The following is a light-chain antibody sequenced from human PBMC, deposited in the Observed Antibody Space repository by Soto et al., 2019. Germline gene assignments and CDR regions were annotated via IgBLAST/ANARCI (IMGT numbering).Light chain of an antibody. CDR1: QSVGSNY. CDR2: GAS. J-gene: IGKJ2*01. CDR3: QHYGTSAYT. V-gene: IGKV3-20*01. Sequence: IVLTQSPGALSLSPGERATLSGRASQSVGSNYLAWYQQKPGQAPRILIYGASSRATGIPDRFRGSGSGTDFTLTIRRLEPEDFAVYYCQHYGTSAYTFGHGTTLESK.